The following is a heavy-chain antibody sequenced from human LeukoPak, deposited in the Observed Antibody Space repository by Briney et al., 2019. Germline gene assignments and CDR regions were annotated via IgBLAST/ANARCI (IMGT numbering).Heavy chain of an antibody. J-gene: IGHJ4*02. CDR3: AKEGWLRWYFDY. CDR2: ISYDGSNK. D-gene: IGHD5-12*01. CDR1: GFTFSSYG. V-gene: IGHV3-30*18. Sequence: PGGSLRLSCAASGFTFSSYGMHWVRQAPGKGLEWVAVISYDGSNKYYADSVKGRFTISRDNSKNTLYLQMNSLRAEDTAVYYCAKEGWLRWYFDYWGQGTLVTVSS.